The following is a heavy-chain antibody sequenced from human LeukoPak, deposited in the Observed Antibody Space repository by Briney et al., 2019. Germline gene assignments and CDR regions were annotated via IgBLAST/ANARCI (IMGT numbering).Heavy chain of an antibody. CDR2: INHSGST. CDR1: GGSFSGYY. CDR3: ARACGGGSCYYYYGMDV. V-gene: IGHV4-34*01. J-gene: IGHJ6*02. Sequence: KPSETLSLTCAVYGGSFSGYYWSWIRQPPGKGLEWIGEINHSGSTNYNPSLKSRVTISVDTSKNQFSLKLSSVTAADTAVYYCARACGGGSCYYYYGMDVWGQGTTVTVSS. D-gene: IGHD2-15*01.